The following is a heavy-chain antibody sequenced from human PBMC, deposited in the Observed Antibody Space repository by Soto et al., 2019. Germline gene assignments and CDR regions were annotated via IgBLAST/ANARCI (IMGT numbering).Heavy chain of an antibody. Sequence: EVQQVESGGGLVQPGGSLRLSCAASGFTFSSYAMHWVRQAPGKGLEYVSAISSNGGSTYYANSVKGRFTISRDNSKNTLYLQMGSLRAEDMALYYCARDSIPGSSPGYYFDYWGQGTLVTVSS. CDR3: ARDSIPGSSPGYYFDY. J-gene: IGHJ4*02. D-gene: IGHD6-13*01. CDR1: GFTFSSYA. CDR2: ISSNGGST. V-gene: IGHV3-64*01.